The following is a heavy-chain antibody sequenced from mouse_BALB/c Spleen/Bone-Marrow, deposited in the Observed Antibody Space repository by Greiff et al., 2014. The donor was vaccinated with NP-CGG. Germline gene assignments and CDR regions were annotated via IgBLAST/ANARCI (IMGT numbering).Heavy chain of an antibody. CDR3: ARHGGSRGCYFDY. CDR1: GFTFSSYT. CDR2: ISNGGGST. Sequence: EVQGVESGGGLVQPGGSLKLSCAASGFTFSSYTMSWVRQTPEKRLEWVAYISNGGGSTYYPDTVKGRFTISRDNAKNTLYLQMSSLKSEDTAMYYCARHGGSRGCYFDYWGQGTTLTVSS. J-gene: IGHJ2*01. V-gene: IGHV5-12-2*01. D-gene: IGHD1-1*01.